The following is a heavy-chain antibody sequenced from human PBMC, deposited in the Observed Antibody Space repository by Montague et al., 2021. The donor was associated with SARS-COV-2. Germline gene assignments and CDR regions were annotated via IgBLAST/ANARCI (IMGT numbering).Heavy chain of an antibody. CDR2: IYYSGST. Sequence: TLSLTCTVSGGSISSGGYYWSWIRQHPGKGLEWIGYIYYSGSTYYNPSLKSRVTISVDTSKNQFSLKLSSVTAADTAVYYFARYCMVASRAPFAVDYWGQGTLVTVSS. J-gene: IGHJ4*02. D-gene: IGHD5-12*01. CDR3: ARYCMVASRAPFAVDY. V-gene: IGHV4-31*03. CDR1: GGSISSGGYY.